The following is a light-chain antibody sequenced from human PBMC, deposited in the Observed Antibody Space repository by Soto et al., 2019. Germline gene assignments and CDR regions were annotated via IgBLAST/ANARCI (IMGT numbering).Light chain of an antibody. J-gene: IGKJ4*01. CDR1: QSVTTN. V-gene: IGKV3-15*01. CDR3: QQYRDWPLT. Sequence: EIVMTQSPGTLSVSPGERVTLSCRASQSVTTNLAWYQQKPGQTPRLLIYDISARASGIPGRFSGSGSGTDFTLTISSLQSEDSAVYYCQQYRDWPLTFGGGTKVEI. CDR2: DIS.